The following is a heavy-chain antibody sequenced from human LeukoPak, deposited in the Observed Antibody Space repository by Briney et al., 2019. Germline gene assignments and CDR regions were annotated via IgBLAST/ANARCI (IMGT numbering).Heavy chain of an antibody. V-gene: IGHV3-33*08. CDR2: IWYYGSNK. J-gene: IGHJ6*02. Sequence: GVPLRLLCGLSGFTFSRYGMHWVREAPGKGLEGVAVIWYYGSNKNYADSWKGRFTISRDNSKNTLYLQMNSLRAGDTAVYYCARDPMVRGVIHYGMDVWGQGTTVTVSS. D-gene: IGHD3-10*01. CDR1: GFTFSRYG. CDR3: ARDPMVRGVIHYGMDV.